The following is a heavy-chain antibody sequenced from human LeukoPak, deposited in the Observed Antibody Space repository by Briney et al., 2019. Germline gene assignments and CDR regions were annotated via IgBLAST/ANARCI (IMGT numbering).Heavy chain of an antibody. Sequence: PGGSLRLSCEASGFTVSSNYMSWVRQAPGKGLEWVSSISSSSSYIYYADSVKGRFTISRDNAKNSLYLQMNSLRAEDTAVYYCARAGYSSGWYWVYWGQGTLVTVSS. CDR1: GFTVSSNY. D-gene: IGHD6-19*01. CDR3: ARAGYSSGWYWVY. V-gene: IGHV3-21*01. CDR2: ISSSSSYI. J-gene: IGHJ4*02.